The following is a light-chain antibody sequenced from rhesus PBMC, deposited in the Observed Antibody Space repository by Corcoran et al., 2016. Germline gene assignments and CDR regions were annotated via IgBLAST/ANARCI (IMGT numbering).Light chain of an antibody. CDR2: GAS. V-gene: IGKV3-24*01. Sequence: EIVMTQSPATLSLSPGERATLSCRASQSVSRSIAWYQQKPGPAPRLLIHGASSRAPGIPDRFSGSVSGTAFTLTISSLAPEDVAVYYCLQHSNCPYSFGQGTKVEIK. CDR3: LQHSNCPYS. J-gene: IGKJ2*01. CDR1: QSVSRS.